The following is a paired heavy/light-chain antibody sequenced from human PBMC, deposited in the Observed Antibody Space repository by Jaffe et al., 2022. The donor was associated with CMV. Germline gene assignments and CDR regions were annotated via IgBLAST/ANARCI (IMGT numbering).Heavy chain of an antibody. Sequence: EVQLVESGGGLVKPGGSLRLSCAASGFTFSSYSMNWVRQAPGKGLEWVSSISSSSSYIYYADSVKGRFTISRDNAKNSLYLQMNSLRAEDTAVYYCARGQTGYSSSWYSNYYYYYYMDVWGKGTTVTVSS. D-gene: IGHD6-13*01. CDR3: ARGQTGYSSSWYSNYYYYYYMDV. J-gene: IGHJ6*03. CDR1: GFTFSSYS. CDR2: ISSSSSYI. V-gene: IGHV3-21*01.
Light chain of an antibody. CDR2: GAS. V-gene: IGKV3-20*01. J-gene: IGKJ1*01. CDR3: QQYGSSTGT. Sequence: EIVLTQSPGTLSLSPGERATLSCRASQSVSSSYLAWYQQKPGQAPRLLIYGASSRATGIPDRFSGSGSGTDFTLTISRLEPEDFAVYYCQQYGSSTGTFGQGTKVEIK. CDR1: QSVSSSY.